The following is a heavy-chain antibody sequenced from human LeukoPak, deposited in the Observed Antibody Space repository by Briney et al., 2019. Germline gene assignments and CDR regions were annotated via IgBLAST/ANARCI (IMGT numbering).Heavy chain of an antibody. CDR3: ASNLGYCSSTSCHAHRLDYYYYYGMDV. CDR1: GGTFSSYA. V-gene: IGHV1-69*01. J-gene: IGHJ6*02. Sequence: SVKVSCKASGGTFSSYAISWVRQAPGQGLEWMGGIIPIFGTANYAQKFQGRVTITADESTSTAYMELSSLRSEDTAVYYCASNLGYCSSTSCHAHRLDYYYYYGMDVWGQGTTVTVSS. D-gene: IGHD2-2*01. CDR2: IIPIFGTA.